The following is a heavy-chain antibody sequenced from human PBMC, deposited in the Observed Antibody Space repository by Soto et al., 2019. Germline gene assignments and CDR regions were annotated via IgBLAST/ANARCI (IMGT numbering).Heavy chain of an antibody. D-gene: IGHD2-21*01. CDR2: INPSGGST. CDR3: ARDIGEPPDAFDI. J-gene: IGHJ3*02. V-gene: IGHV1-46*01. Sequence: ASVKVSCKASGYTFTSYYMHWVRQAPGQGLEWMGIINPSGGSTGYAQKFQGRVTLTRDTSTSTVYMELSSLSSEDTAVYYCARDIGEPPDAFDIWGQGTMVTVSS. CDR1: GYTFTSYY.